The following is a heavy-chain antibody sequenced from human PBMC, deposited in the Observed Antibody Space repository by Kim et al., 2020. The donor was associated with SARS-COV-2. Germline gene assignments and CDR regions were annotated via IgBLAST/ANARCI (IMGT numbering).Heavy chain of an antibody. D-gene: IGHD1-20*01. CDR3: KRPPLRYNSNWLAP. CDR2: INHSGST. J-gene: IGHJ5*02. CDR1: GGSFTGYY. Sequence: SETLSLTCDVYGGSFTGYYWGWLRQPPGKGLEWVGEINHSGSTNHNPSLKSRVTISVDTSKNQFSLKMSSVTVADPAGYYWKRPPLRYNSNWLAPSNQGT. V-gene: IGHV4-34*01.